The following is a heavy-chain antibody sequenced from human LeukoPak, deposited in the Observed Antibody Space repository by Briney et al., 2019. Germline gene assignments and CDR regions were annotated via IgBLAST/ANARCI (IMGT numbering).Heavy chain of an antibody. CDR2: IEPPGSET. D-gene: IGHD6-13*01. CDR3: GRFGYEAAVDY. J-gene: IGHJ4*02. Sequence: GGSLRLSCAASEFTFSTYWMTWVRPAPGKGLEWVANIEPPGSETYYVDPVKGRFTISRDNAKNLLYLQMNRLRAEDTAVYYCGRFGYEAAVDYWGQGTLVTVSS. CDR1: EFTFSTYW. V-gene: IGHV3-7*01.